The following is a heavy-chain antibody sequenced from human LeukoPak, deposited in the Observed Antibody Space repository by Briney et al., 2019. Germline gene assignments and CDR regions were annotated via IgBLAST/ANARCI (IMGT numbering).Heavy chain of an antibody. D-gene: IGHD3-22*01. V-gene: IGHV3-48*01. CDR3: ARDRYYYDSSGPRGLDYYYGMDV. Sequence: PGGSLRLSCAASGFTLRSYNMNWVRQAPGKGLEWISYISSSSSSIYYADSVKGRITISRDNAKNSLYLQMNSLRAEDSAVYYCARDRYYYDSSGPRGLDYYYGMDVWGQGTTVTVSS. CDR2: ISSSSSSI. J-gene: IGHJ6*02. CDR1: GFTLRSYN.